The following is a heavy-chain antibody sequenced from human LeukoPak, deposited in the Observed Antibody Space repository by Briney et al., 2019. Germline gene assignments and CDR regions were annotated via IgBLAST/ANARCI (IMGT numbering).Heavy chain of an antibody. D-gene: IGHD5-24*01. CDR3: ASAVEKATMDY. Sequence: ASVKVSCKASGYTFNDYYMHWVRQAPGQGLEWLGWINPNSGGTNYAQKFQGRVTMTRDTSVSTAYMELSRLRSDDTAVYYCASAVEKATMDYWGQGTQVTVSS. J-gene: IGHJ4*02. CDR1: GYTFNDYY. V-gene: IGHV1-2*02. CDR2: INPNSGGT.